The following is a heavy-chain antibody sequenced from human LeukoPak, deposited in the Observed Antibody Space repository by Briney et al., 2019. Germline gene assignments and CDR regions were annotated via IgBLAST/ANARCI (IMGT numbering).Heavy chain of an antibody. Sequence: SQTLSLTCTVSGGSISSGGYYWRWIRQHPGKGLEWIGYIYYSGSTYYNPSLKSRVTISVDTSKNQFSLKLSSVTAADTAVYYCARVWDYYDSSGYFPYFDYWGQGTLVTVSS. J-gene: IGHJ4*02. CDR3: ARVWDYYDSSGYFPYFDY. CDR1: GGSISSGGYY. CDR2: IYYSGST. D-gene: IGHD3-22*01. V-gene: IGHV4-31*03.